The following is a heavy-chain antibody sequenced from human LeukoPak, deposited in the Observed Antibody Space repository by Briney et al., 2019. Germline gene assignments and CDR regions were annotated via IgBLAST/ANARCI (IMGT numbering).Heavy chain of an antibody. CDR2: INQDGSEN. Sequence: GGSLRLSFAASGFTFSDFWMGWVRQAPGKGLEWVADINQDGSENYYVDSVKGRFTISRDNAKNSLYLQMTSLRAEDTAVYYCTKGRSNHYWGQGTLVTVST. V-gene: IGHV3-7*01. D-gene: IGHD3-10*01. CDR1: GFTFSDFW. CDR3: TKGRSNHY. J-gene: IGHJ4*02.